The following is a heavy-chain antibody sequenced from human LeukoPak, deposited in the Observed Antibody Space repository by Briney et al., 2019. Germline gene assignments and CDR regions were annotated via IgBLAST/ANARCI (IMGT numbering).Heavy chain of an antibody. CDR3: TRDPDG. V-gene: IGHV3-66*01. CDR1: GFSVSDFY. J-gene: IGHJ4*02. Sequence: GGSLRLSCAASGFSVSDFYMSWVRLAPGKGLEWVSVIYSGGDTFHAESVKGRFTLSRDNSKNILYLQMNSLRAEDTALYYCTRDPDGWGQGTLVTVSS. CDR2: IYSGGDT.